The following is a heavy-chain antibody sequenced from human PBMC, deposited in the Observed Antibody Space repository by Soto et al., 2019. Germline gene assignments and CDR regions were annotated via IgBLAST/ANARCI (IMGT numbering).Heavy chain of an antibody. CDR1: GYTLTELS. J-gene: IGHJ4*02. V-gene: IGHV1-24*01. D-gene: IGHD6-19*01. Sequence: ASVKVSCKVSGYTLTELSMHWVRQAPGKGLEWMGGFDPEDGETIYAQKFQGRVTMTEDTSTDTAYMELSSLRSEDTAVYYCATVWAVAGTLDYWGQGTLVTVYS. CDR3: ATVWAVAGTLDY. CDR2: FDPEDGET.